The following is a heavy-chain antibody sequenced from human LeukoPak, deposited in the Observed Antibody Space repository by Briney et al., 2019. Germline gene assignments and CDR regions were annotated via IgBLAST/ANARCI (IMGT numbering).Heavy chain of an antibody. Sequence: PGRSLRLSCAASGFTFSSYAMHWVRQAPGKGLEWVAVISYDGSNKYYADSVKGRFTISRDNSKNTLYLQMNSLRAEDTAVYYCAKDPFPVVVAAHFDYWGQGTLVTVSS. CDR3: AKDPFPVVVAAHFDY. CDR2: ISYDGSNK. J-gene: IGHJ4*02. V-gene: IGHV3-30-3*01. CDR1: GFTFSSYA. D-gene: IGHD2-15*01.